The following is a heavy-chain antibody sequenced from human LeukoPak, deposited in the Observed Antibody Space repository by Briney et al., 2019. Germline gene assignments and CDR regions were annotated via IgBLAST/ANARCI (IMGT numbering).Heavy chain of an antibody. CDR1: GFSLNTYG. J-gene: IGHJ5*02. CDR3: ARDGGGYEIDL. D-gene: IGHD5-12*01. V-gene: IGHV3-33*01. CDR2: IDYDDGNQ. Sequence: GGSLRLSCTPSGFSLNTYGMHWVRQAPGRGLEWVAVIDYDDGNQYYGDSVKGRFTISRDSSRNTLYLQMNSLRAEDTAVYYCARDGGGYEIDLWGQGTLVTVSS.